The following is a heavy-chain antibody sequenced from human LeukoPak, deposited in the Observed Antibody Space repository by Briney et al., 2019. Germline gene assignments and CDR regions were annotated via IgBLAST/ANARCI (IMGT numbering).Heavy chain of an antibody. Sequence: GGSLSLSCAASGFAFTNAWMSWVRQAPGKGLEWVGRIRSKTDGGTTDYAAPVKGRFTISRDDSKDTLYLQMNSLKIEDTAVYYCTTEYPRGYGYWGQGTLVTVSS. CDR1: GFAFTNAW. CDR2: IRSKTDGGTT. CDR3: TTEYPRGYGY. D-gene: IGHD6-13*01. V-gene: IGHV3-15*01. J-gene: IGHJ4*02.